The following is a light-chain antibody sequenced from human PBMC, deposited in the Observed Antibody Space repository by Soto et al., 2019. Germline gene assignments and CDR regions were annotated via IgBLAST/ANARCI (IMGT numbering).Light chain of an antibody. CDR1: QSVSSN. CDR3: QQYHDWPLT. J-gene: IGKJ4*01. Sequence: EIVMTQSPATLSVSPGERATLSCRASQSVSSNFAWYQQRPAQAPRLLIYDVSTRVTGVPTRFSGSGSGTEFTLTISSLQSEDFAVYYCQQYHDWPLTFGGGTRVEIK. CDR2: DVS. V-gene: IGKV3D-15*01.